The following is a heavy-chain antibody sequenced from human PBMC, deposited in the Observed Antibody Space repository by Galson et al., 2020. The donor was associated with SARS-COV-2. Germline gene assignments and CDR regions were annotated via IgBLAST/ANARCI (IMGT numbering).Heavy chain of an antibody. CDR1: GGTFSGYY. V-gene: IGHV4-34*01. Sequence: PSETLSLTCAVYGGTFSGYYWNWIRQSPGKGLEWIGEINDGGRTNYNPSLESRVGISVDTSKKQFSLKLSSGTAADTAVYHCARGRYPRADGILLWMYRIASSGVFDSWSQGTRVTVSS. D-gene: IGHD6-13*01. CDR3: ARGRYPRADGILLWMYRIASSGVFDS. J-gene: IGHJ4*02. CDR2: INDGGRT.